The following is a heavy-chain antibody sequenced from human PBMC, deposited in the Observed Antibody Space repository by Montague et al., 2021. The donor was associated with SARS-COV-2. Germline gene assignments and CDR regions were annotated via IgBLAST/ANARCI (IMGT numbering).Heavy chain of an antibody. CDR3: ARGVGITIFGDLSLEGDYYHSMDV. D-gene: IGHD3-3*01. V-gene: IGHV3-74*01. J-gene: IGHJ6*02. CDR1: GFTFRSHW. CDR2: IDNDGSST. Sequence: SLRLSCAASGFTFRSHWMHWVRQVPEKGLVWVSRIDNDGSSTNYVDSVKGRFTISRDNAKNALDLQMHSLRVEDTAVYFCARGVGITIFGDLSLEGDYYHSMDVWGQGTAVTVSS.